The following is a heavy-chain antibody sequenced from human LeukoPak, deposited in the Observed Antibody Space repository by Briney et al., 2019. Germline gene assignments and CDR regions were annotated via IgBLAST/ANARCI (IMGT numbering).Heavy chain of an antibody. Sequence: GGSLRLSCAASGFTFSSYSIHWVRQAPGKGLEWVAVISYDGSNKYHADSVKGRFTISKDNSKNTLYLQMNSLRAEDTAVYYCAKDRTRESTTIPFDYWGRGTLATVSS. CDR3: AKDRTRESTTIPFDY. J-gene: IGHJ4*02. CDR1: GFTFSSYS. V-gene: IGHV3-30-3*01. CDR2: ISYDGSNK. D-gene: IGHD1-26*01.